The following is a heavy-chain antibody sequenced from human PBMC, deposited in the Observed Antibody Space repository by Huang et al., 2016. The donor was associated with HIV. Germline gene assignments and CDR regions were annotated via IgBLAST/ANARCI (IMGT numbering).Heavy chain of an antibody. V-gene: IGHV3-15*01. J-gene: IGHJ4*02. CDR3: TTIGTT. Sequence: EVQLVESGGGLVKPGGSLRLSCVASGFPFSNGWLSGGRQATGRGLEGVCRIKSEIDGGTTDYAAPVKGRFTISRDDSKNTLYLQMNRLKTEDTAVYFCTTIGTTWGQGTLVTVSS. D-gene: IGHD4-17*01. CDR1: GFPFSNGW. CDR2: IKSEIDGGTT.